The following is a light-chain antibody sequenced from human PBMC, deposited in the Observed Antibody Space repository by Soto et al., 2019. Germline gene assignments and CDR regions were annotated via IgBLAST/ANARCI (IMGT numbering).Light chain of an antibody. CDR1: SSNIGSNY. Sequence: SVLTQPPSASGTPGQRVTISCSGSSSNIGSNYVYWYQQLPGPAPKLLIYRNNQRPSGVPDRFSGSKSGTSASLAISGLRSEDEADYYCATWDDSLSGPVFGGGTKLTVL. CDR2: RNN. J-gene: IGLJ2*01. V-gene: IGLV1-47*01. CDR3: ATWDDSLSGPV.